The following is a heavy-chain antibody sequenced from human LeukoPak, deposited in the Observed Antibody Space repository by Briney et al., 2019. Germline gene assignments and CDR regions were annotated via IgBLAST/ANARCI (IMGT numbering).Heavy chain of an antibody. J-gene: IGHJ5*02. CDR3: ARGYCSGGSCYFEFWFDP. D-gene: IGHD2-15*01. CDR2: IYTSGST. V-gene: IGHV4-61*02. CDR1: GGSISSGSYY. Sequence: PSETLSLTCTVSGGSISSGSYYWSWIRRPAGKGLEWIGRIYTSGSTNYNPSLKSRVSISLDTSKNQFSLKLTSVTAADTAVYYCARGYCSGGSCYFEFWFDPWGQGTLVTVSS.